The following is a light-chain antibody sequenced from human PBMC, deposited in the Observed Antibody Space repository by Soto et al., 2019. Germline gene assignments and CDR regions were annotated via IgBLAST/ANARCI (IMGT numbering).Light chain of an antibody. CDR1: QTVIRY. J-gene: IGKJ3*01. Sequence: IQMTQFPSSLSASVGDRVTITCRAGQTVIRYLNWYQQKPGRAPNLLIYAVSNLQSGVPSRFSGSGSGTEFTLTISHLQPQDFATYYCQQSYSPLFTFGPGTKVEIK. CDR3: QQSYSPLFT. V-gene: IGKV1-39*01. CDR2: AVS.